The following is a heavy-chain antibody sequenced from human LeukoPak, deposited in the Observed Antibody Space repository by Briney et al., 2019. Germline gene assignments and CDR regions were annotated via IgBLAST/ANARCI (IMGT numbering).Heavy chain of an antibody. CDR3: ARVNPLMAPGAVDI. J-gene: IGHJ3*02. D-gene: IGHD2-8*01. CDR1: GFTVSDNY. CDR2: IKQDGSAK. Sequence: GGSLRLSCVVSGFTVSDNYMTWVRQAPGKGLAWVANIKQDGSAKYYMDSVKGRFTISRDNAKNSLYLQMNSLGVEDTAVYYCARVNPLMAPGAVDIWGQGTKVAVSS. V-gene: IGHV3-7*01.